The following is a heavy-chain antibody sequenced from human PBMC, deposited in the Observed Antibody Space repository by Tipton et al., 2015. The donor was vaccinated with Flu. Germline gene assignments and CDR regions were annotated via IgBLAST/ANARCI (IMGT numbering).Heavy chain of an antibody. V-gene: IGHV3-23*01. CDR1: GFTFSSYA. CDR3: AKISGARIGYCDN. Sequence: SLRLSCAASGFTFSSYAMSWVRQAPGKGLEWVSAISAGGGSTYYADSVKGRFTISRDNSKNTLYLQMNSLRAEDTAVYYCAKISGARIGYCDNWGQGTLVTVSS. D-gene: IGHD6-19*01. J-gene: IGHJ4*02. CDR2: ISAGGGST.